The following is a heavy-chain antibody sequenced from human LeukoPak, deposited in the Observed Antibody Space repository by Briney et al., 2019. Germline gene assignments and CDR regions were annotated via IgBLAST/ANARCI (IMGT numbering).Heavy chain of an antibody. J-gene: IGHJ4*02. CDR2: IYTSGST. V-gene: IGHV4-4*09. Sequence: SETLSLTCTVSGGSISSYYWSWIRQPPGKGLEWIGYIYTSGSTNYNPSLKSRVTISVDTSKNQFSLKLSSVTAADTAVYYCARRYSSGWRLGYYFDYWGQGTLATVSS. D-gene: IGHD6-19*01. CDR1: GGSISSYY. CDR3: ARRYSSGWRLGYYFDY.